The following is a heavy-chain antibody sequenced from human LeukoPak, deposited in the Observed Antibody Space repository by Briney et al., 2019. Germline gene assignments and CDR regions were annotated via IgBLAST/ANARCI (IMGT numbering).Heavy chain of an antibody. CDR2: IYYSGST. CDR1: GGSISSYY. D-gene: IGHD6-13*01. V-gene: IGHV4-39*01. J-gene: IGHJ4*02. CDR3: ARHRAAVTETEPFDY. Sequence: PSETLSLTCTVSGGSISSYYWSWTRQPPGKGLEWIGSIYYSGSTYYNPSLKSRVTISVDTSKNQFSLKLSSVTAADTAVYYCARHRAAVTETEPFDYWGQGTLVTVSS.